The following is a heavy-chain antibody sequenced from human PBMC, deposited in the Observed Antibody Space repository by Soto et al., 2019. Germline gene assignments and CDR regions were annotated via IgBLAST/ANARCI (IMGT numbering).Heavy chain of an antibody. J-gene: IGHJ3*02. Sequence: SETLSLTCAVYGGSFSGYYWSWIRQPPGKGLEWIGEINHSGSTNYNPSLKSRVTISVDTSKNQFSLKLSSVTAADTAVYYCARVKGYCSSTSCGHPLGAFDIWGQGTMVTVSS. D-gene: IGHD2-2*01. CDR1: GGSFSGYY. CDR2: INHSGST. CDR3: ARVKGYCSSTSCGHPLGAFDI. V-gene: IGHV4-34*01.